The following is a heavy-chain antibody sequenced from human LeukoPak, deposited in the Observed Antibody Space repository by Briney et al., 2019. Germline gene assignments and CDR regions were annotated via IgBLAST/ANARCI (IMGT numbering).Heavy chain of an antibody. V-gene: IGHV1-2*02. D-gene: IGHD3-22*01. Sequence: ASVKVSCKASGGTFSSYAISWVRQAPGQGLEWMGWIIPASGGTKYAQKFQGRVTMTWDTSISTAYMELARLRSDDTAVYYCARDLSEDSSGHYYYYYMDVWGKGTTVTISS. J-gene: IGHJ6*03. CDR2: IIPASGGT. CDR3: ARDLSEDSSGHYYYYYMDV. CDR1: GGTFSSYA.